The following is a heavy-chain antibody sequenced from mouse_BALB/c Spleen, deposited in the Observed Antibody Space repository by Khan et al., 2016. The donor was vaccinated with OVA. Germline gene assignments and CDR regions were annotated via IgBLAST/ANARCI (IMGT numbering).Heavy chain of an antibody. V-gene: IGHV5-4*02. J-gene: IGHJ3*01. D-gene: IGHD1-1*02. CDR1: GFTFSDYY. CDR2: ISDGGSNT. CDR3: ARAGYGGFAY. Sequence: EVELVESGGGLVKPGGSLKLSCAASGFTFSDYYMYWVRQTPGKRLEWVATISDGGSNTYYPDSVKGRFTLSRDNAKNTLYLQMNSLKSEDTAMYFCARAGYGGFAYWGQGTLVTGSA.